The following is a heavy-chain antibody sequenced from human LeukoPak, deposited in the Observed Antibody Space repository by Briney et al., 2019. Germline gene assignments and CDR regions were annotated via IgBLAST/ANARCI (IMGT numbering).Heavy chain of an antibody. D-gene: IGHD3-3*01. Sequence: ASVKVSCKASGGTFSSYTISWVRQAPGQGLEWMGRIILILGIANYAQKFQGRVTITADKSTSTAYMELSSLRSEDTAVYYCARSGEYYDFWSGSYYGMDVWGQGATVTVSS. J-gene: IGHJ6*02. V-gene: IGHV1-69*02. CDR2: IILILGIA. CDR1: GGTFSSYT. CDR3: ARSGEYYDFWSGSYYGMDV.